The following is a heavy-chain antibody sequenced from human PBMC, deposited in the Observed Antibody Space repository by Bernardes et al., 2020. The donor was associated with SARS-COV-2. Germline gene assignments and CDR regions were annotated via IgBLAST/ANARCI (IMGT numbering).Heavy chain of an antibody. CDR2: LYYTGST. CDR1: GGSISAYY. J-gene: IGHJ4*02. CDR3: ARGFDY. V-gene: IGHV4-59*01. Sequence: SETLSLTCTVSGGSISAYYWSLFRQPPGKGLEWIGYLYYTGSTNYNPSLQSRVTISVDTSKNQFSLKLSSVTAADTAVYYCARGFDYWGQGILVTVSS.